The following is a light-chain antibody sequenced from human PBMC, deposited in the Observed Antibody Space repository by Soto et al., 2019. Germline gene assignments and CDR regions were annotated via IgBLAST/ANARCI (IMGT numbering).Light chain of an antibody. Sequence: EIVMTQSPATLSVSPVERATLSCRASQSVRSNLAWYQQKPGQSPRLLIYGASSRATGIPDRFSGSGSGTDFTLTINRLEPEDFAVYYCQQYANSPITFGQGTRLEIK. J-gene: IGKJ5*01. CDR2: GAS. CDR3: QQYANSPIT. CDR1: QSVRSN. V-gene: IGKV3-20*01.